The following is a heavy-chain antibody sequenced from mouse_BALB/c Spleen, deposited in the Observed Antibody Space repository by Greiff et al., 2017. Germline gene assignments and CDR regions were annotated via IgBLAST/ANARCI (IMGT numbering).Heavy chain of an antibody. CDR2: IDPSDSET. J-gene: IGHJ4*01. Sequence: VQLQQSGPQLVRPGASVKISCKASGYSFTSYWMHWVKQRPGQGLEWIGMIDPSDSETRLNQKFKDKATLTVDKSSSTAYMQLSSPTSEDSAVYYCAREGGYGYDGNYYAMDYWGQGTSVTVSS. D-gene: IGHD2-2*01. CDR3: AREGGYGYDGNYYAMDY. V-gene: IGHV1S126*01. CDR1: GYSFTSYW.